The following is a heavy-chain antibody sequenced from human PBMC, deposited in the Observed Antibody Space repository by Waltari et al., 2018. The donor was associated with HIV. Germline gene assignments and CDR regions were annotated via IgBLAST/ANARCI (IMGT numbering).Heavy chain of an antibody. CDR2: MNPNTGDT. Sequence: QVQLVQSGAEVKKPGASVKVSCKASGYTFTSYHIYWVRQAPGQGLEWMGWMNPNTGDTAYARKFQGRVTMTRNTSMSTAYMELSSLRSEDTAVYYCARVRRPSGSYYLSYWGQGTVVTVSS. V-gene: IGHV1-8*01. D-gene: IGHD1-26*01. CDR1: GYTFTSYH. J-gene: IGHJ4*02. CDR3: ARVRRPSGSYYLSY.